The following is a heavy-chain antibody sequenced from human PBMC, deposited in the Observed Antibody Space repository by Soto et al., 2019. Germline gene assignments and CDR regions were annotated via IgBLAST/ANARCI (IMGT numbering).Heavy chain of an antibody. D-gene: IGHD2-2*01. V-gene: IGHV4-59*03. J-gene: IGHJ6*02. CDR2: IYYSGST. CDR1: GASIRSYY. CDR3: ALSRGYCTSSAGDYGMDV. Sequence: SETLSLTCTVSGASIRSYYWSWIRQPPGKGLEWIGYIYYSGSTNYNPSLKSRVTIYLDTSKKQFSLKLTSVTAADTAVYYCALSRGYCTSSAGDYGMDVWGQGTTVTVSS.